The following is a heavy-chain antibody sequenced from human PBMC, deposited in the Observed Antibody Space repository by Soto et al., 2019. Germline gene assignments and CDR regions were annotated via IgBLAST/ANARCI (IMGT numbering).Heavy chain of an antibody. CDR2: IIPILGIA. Sequence: QVQLVQSGAEVKKPGPSVKVSCKASVGTFSSYTISWVRQAPGQGLEWMGRIIPILGIANYAQKFQGRVTITADKSTSTAYMEQSSLRSEDTAVYYCARDEGVHDYSIPESYYYYYYMDVWGKGTTVTVSS. J-gene: IGHJ6*03. D-gene: IGHD4-4*01. V-gene: IGHV1-69*08. CDR1: VGTFSSYT. CDR3: ARDEGVHDYSIPESYYYYYYMDV.